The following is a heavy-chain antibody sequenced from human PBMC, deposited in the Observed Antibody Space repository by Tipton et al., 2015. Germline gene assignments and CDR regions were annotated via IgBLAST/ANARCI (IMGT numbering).Heavy chain of an antibody. V-gene: IGHV4-59*01. CDR2: IYYSGST. CDR1: GGSISSYY. CDR3: ARDNYRGYCPGESCFNWFDP. Sequence: TLSLTCTVSGGSISSYYWSWIRQPPGKGLEWIGYIYYSGSTNYNPSLKSRVIILVDMSKNQFSLKLNSVTAADTAMYYCARDNYRGYCPGESCFNWFDPWGQGTLVTVSS. J-gene: IGHJ5*02. D-gene: IGHD2-15*01.